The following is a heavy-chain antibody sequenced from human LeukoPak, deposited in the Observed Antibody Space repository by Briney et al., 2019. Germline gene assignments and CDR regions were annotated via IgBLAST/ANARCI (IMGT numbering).Heavy chain of an antibody. CDR2: ISTYNGNT. Sequence: ASVKVSCKASGYTVTTYAIIWVRQAPGQGLEWMGWISTYNGNTNHAQKFQGRVTLTTDTSTSTAYMDLRSLRSDDTAVYHCARVALGSWYFDLWGRGTLVTVSS. J-gene: IGHJ2*01. CDR3: ARVALGSWYFDL. V-gene: IGHV1-18*01. CDR1: GYTVTTYA. D-gene: IGHD2-15*01.